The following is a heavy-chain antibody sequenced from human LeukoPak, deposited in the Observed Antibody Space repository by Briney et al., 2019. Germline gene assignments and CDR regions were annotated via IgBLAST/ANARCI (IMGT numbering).Heavy chain of an antibody. J-gene: IGHJ4*02. CDR2: INPNSGGT. CDR3: ARGPHWDPHFDY. V-gene: IGHV1-2*02. Sequence: GSVKVSCKASGSTFTVYYMHWVRQAPGQGLEWMGWINPNSGGTNYAQKFQGRVTMTRDTSISTAYMELSGLRSDDTAVYYCARGPHWDPHFDYWGQGTLVTVSS. D-gene: IGHD7-27*01. CDR1: GSTFTVYY.